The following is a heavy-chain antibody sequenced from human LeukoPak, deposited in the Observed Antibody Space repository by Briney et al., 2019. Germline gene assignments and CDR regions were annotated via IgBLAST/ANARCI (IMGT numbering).Heavy chain of an antibody. CDR3: ARSGWSPDYYYYYMDV. CDR1: GYTFTSYD. Sequence: ASVKVSCKASGYTFTSYDINWVRQATGQGLEWMGWMNPNSGNTGYAQKFQGRVTMTRNTSISTAYMELSSLRSEDTAVYYCARSGWSPDYYYYYMDVWGKGTMVTVSS. CDR2: MNPNSGNT. D-gene: IGHD6-19*01. J-gene: IGHJ6*03. V-gene: IGHV1-8*01.